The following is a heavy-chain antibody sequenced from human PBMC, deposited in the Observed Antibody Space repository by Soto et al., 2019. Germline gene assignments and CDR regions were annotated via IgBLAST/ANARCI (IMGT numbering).Heavy chain of an antibody. CDR1: GFTFSSYG. V-gene: IGHV3-30*03. D-gene: IGHD6-6*01. Sequence: GGSLRLSCAASGFTFSSYGMHWVRQAPGKGLEWVAVISYDGSNKYYVDSVKGRFTISRDNSKNTLYLQMNSLRAEDTAVYYCASGVGVAARRGGMDVWARGASVTAS. CDR2: ISYDGSNK. J-gene: IGHJ6*02. CDR3: ASGVGVAARRGGMDV.